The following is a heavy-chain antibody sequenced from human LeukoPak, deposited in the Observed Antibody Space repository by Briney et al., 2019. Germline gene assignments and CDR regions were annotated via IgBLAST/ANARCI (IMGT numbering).Heavy chain of an antibody. J-gene: IGHJ5*02. CDR1: GFTFSSYS. CDR2: ISSSSSYI. V-gene: IGHV3-21*01. CDR3: ARDGVPIRYCSGGSCSGNWFDP. D-gene: IGHD2-15*01. Sequence: GGSLRPSCAASGFTFSSYSINWVRQAPGKGVEWVSSISSSSSYIYYADSVKGGFTISRDNAKNSLYLQMNRLRAEDTAVYYCARDGVPIRYCSGGSCSGNWFDPWGQGTLVTVSS.